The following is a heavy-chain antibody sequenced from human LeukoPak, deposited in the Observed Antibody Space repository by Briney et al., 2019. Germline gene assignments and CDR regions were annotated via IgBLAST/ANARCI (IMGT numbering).Heavy chain of an antibody. J-gene: IGHJ4*02. V-gene: IGHV3-53*01. CDR1: GFTFSSNY. CDR3: ARDGKYCSGGSCYQVFDY. D-gene: IGHD2-15*01. Sequence: GGSLRLSCAASGFTFSSNYMSWVRQAPGKGLEWVSVIYSGGSTYYADSVKGRFTISRDNSKNSLYLQMNSLRAEDTAVYYCARDGKYCSGGSCYQVFDYWGQGTLVTVAS. CDR2: IYSGGST.